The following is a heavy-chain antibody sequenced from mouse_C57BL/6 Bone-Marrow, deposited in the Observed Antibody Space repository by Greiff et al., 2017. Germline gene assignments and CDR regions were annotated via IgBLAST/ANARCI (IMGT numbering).Heavy chain of an antibody. V-gene: IGHV8-8*01. CDR2: TCWDDDK. CDR3: ARVLGYDCAWFAY. CDR1: GFSLSTFGMG. J-gene: IGHJ3*01. Sequence: QVTLKEPGPGILQPSPTLSLSCSFSGFSLSTFGMGVGWLRQPSGMGLEWLTHTCWDDDKYYNPALKSRLTTSKDASNNQVFLNIANVDTAATTTYYCARVLGYDCAWFAYWGQGTLVTVSA. D-gene: IGHD2-2*01.